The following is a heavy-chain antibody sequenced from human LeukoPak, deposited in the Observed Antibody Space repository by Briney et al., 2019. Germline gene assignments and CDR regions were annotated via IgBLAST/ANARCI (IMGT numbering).Heavy chain of an antibody. V-gene: IGHV4-39*01. D-gene: IGHD4-11*01. CDR2: IYYSGST. J-gene: IGHJ4*02. CDR1: GGSISSNNYY. Sequence: SETLSLTCTVSGGSISSNNYYRGWIRQPPGKGLEWIGNIYYSGSTYYNPYLKSRVSISVDTSKNQFSLRLSSVTAADTAVYYCARLGDDYSNYVIGYWGQGTLVTVSS. CDR3: ARLGDDYSNYVIGY.